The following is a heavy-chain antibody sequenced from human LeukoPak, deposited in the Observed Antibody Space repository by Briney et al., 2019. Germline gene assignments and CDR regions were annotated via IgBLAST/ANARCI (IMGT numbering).Heavy chain of an antibody. CDR3: ARDQEGFDY. CDR1: GGTLSSHG. V-gene: IGHV1-69*05. Sequence: GASVKASCKASGGTLSSHGFNWVRQAPGQGLEWMGGIIPIFGTTNTAQKFQGRVTVTRDTSTSTVHMELSGLRSEDTAVYYCARDQEGFDYWGQGTLVTVSS. J-gene: IGHJ4*02. CDR2: IIPIFGTT.